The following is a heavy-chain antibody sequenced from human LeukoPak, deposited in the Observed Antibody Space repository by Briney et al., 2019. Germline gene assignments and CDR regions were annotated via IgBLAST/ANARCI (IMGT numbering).Heavy chain of an antibody. CDR3: ARVGSSSWYSRFDP. Sequence: ASVKVSCKASGCTFTSYDINWVRQATGQGLEWMGWMNPNSGNTGYAQKFQGRVTMTRNTSISTAYMELSSLRSEDTAVYYCARVGSSSWYSRFDPWGQGTLVTVSS. D-gene: IGHD6-13*01. CDR1: GCTFTSYD. V-gene: IGHV1-8*01. CDR2: MNPNSGNT. J-gene: IGHJ5*02.